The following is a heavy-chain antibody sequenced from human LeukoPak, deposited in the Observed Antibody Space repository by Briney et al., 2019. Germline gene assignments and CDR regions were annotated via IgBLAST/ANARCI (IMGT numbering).Heavy chain of an antibody. Sequence: PGGSLRLSCAASGFTFDDYAMHWVRQAPGKGLEWVSGISWNSGSIGYADSVEGRFTISRDNAKNSLYLQMNSLRAEDTALYYCAKDPRQYSSSWYLRYFDYWGQGTLVTVSS. CDR2: ISWNSGSI. D-gene: IGHD6-13*01. CDR3: AKDPRQYSSSWYLRYFDY. V-gene: IGHV3-9*01. CDR1: GFTFDDYA. J-gene: IGHJ4*02.